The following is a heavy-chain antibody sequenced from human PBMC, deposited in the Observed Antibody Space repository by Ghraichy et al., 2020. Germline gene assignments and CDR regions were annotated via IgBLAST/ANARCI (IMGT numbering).Heavy chain of an antibody. CDR2: INHSGST. CDR3: ARGLGAGGYYYYYGMDV. CDR1: GGSFSGYY. J-gene: IGHJ6*02. Sequence: TLSLTCAVYGGSFSGYYWSWIRQPPGKGLEWIGEINHSGSTNYNPSLKSRVTISVDTSKNQFSLKLSSVTAADTAVYYCARGLGAGGYYYYYGMDVWGQGTTVTVSS. V-gene: IGHV4-34*01. D-gene: IGHD3-16*01.